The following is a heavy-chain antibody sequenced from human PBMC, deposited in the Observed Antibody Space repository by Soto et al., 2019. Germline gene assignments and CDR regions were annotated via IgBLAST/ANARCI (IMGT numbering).Heavy chain of an antibody. CDR2: INSDGSTT. V-gene: IGHV3-74*01. Sequence: PGGSLRLSCAVSGFTFSGYWMHWVRQAPGKGLVWVSRINSDGSTTSYADSVKGRFTISRDNAKNTLYLQMDSLRAEDTAVYFCASAKIGDYCQVYRGQGSSVTFSS. CDR3: ASAKIGDYCQVY. D-gene: IGHD4-17*01. CDR1: GFTFSGYW. J-gene: IGHJ4*02.